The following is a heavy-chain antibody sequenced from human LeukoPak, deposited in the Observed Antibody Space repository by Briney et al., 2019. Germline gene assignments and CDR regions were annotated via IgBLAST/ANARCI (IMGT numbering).Heavy chain of an antibody. CDR2: IWYDGSNK. Sequence: GGSLRLSCAASGFTFSSYGMHWVRQAPGKGLEWVAIIWYDGSNKYYADSVKRRFTISRDNSKNTLYLQVNSLRAEDTAAYYCARDGSFWRGYPYYFDYWGQGTLVTASS. CDR1: GFTFSSYG. V-gene: IGHV3-33*01. D-gene: IGHD3-3*01. J-gene: IGHJ4*02. CDR3: ARDGSFWRGYPYYFDY.